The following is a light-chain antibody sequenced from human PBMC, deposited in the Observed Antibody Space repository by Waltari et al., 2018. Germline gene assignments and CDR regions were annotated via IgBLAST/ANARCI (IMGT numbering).Light chain of an antibody. CDR3: MQALQTPRT. CDR2: SAS. J-gene: IGKJ2*01. Sequence: IQMAQSPPSLSASVGDRVNITCRASQRVSSYLNWLQQKSGKAPQVLIYSASSLQPGAPSRFSGSGSGTDFTLKISRVEAEDVGVYYCMQALQTPRTFGQGTKLEIK. CDR1: QRVSSY. V-gene: IGKV1-39*01.